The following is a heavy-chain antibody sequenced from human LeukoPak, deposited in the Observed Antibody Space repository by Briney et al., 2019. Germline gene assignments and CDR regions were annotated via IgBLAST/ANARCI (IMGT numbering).Heavy chain of an antibody. D-gene: IGHD6-6*01. CDR3: ARDHDTSIIQGAFDI. CDR2: INPNSGGT. J-gene: IGHJ3*02. CDR1: GYTFTGYY. Sequence: ASVKVSCKASGYTFTGYYMHWVRQAPGQGLEWMGRINPNSGGTNYAQKFQGRVTMTRDTSISTAYMELSRLRSDDTAVYYCARDHDTSIIQGAFDIWGQGTMVTVSS. V-gene: IGHV1-2*06.